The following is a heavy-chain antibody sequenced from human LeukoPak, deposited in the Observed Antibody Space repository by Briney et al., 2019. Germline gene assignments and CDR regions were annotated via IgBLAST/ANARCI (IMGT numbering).Heavy chain of an antibody. CDR3: ARGHARYCSGGSCFDY. V-gene: IGHV6-1*01. D-gene: IGHD2-15*01. J-gene: IGHJ4*02. CDR1: GDSVSSNSAA. CDR2: TYYRSKWYN. Sequence: SQTLSLTCAISGDSVSSNSAAWNWIRQSPSRGLEWLGRTYYRSKWYNDYTVSVKSRITINPDTSKNQFSLQLNSVTPEDTAMYYCARGHARYCSGGSCFDYWGQGTLVTVSS.